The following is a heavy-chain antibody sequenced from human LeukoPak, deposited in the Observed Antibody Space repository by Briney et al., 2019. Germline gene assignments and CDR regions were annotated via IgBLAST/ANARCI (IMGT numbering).Heavy chain of an antibody. Sequence: GGSLRLSCAASGFTVITNDMTWVRQAPEKGLEWVSVLYSDGNTIYADSVQGRFTISRDNSKNTLYLEMNSLSPDDTAVYYCARGVEPLAANTLAYWGQGTLVTVSS. CDR2: LYSDGNT. CDR1: GFTVITND. J-gene: IGHJ4*02. CDR3: ARGVEPLAANTLAY. D-gene: IGHD1-14*01. V-gene: IGHV3-53*01.